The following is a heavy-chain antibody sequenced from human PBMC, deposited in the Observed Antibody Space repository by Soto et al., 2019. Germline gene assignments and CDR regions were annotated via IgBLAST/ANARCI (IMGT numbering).Heavy chain of an antibody. D-gene: IGHD3-16*02. J-gene: IGHJ4*02. V-gene: IGHV4-34*01. CDR3: ARGGGGYDYVWGSYRPFDF. CDR2: INHSGST. CDR1: GESFPDYY. Sequence: SETLSLTCAVYGESFPDYYWSWIRRPPGKGLEWIGEINHSGSTNYNPSLKSRVTISVDTSKNQFSLKLTSVTAADTAVYYCARGGGGYDYVWGSYRPFDFWGQGTLVTVSS.